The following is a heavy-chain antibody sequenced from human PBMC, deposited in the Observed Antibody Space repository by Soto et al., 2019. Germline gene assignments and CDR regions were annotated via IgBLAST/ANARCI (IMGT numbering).Heavy chain of an antibody. CDR3: TRHVTLGYCSGGSCYEVAEFDY. CDR1: GFTFSGSA. CDR2: IRSKANSYAT. J-gene: IGHJ4*02. V-gene: IGHV3-73*01. Sequence: GGSLRLSCAASGFTFSGSAMHWVRQASGKGLEWVGRIRSKANSYATAYAASVKGRFTISRDDSKNTAYLQMNSLKTEDTAVYYCTRHVTLGYCSGGSCYEVAEFDYWGQGTLVTVSS. D-gene: IGHD2-15*01.